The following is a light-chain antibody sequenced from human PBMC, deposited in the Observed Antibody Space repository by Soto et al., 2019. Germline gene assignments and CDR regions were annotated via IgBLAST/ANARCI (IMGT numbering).Light chain of an antibody. CDR2: EDK. V-gene: IGLV6-57*04. CDR3: QSYGSSSVV. CDR1: SGSIGSNY. J-gene: IGLJ2*01. Sequence: NFMLTQPHSVSESPGKTVTISCTRSSGSIGSNYVQWYQQRPGSAPTTVIYEDKQRPSGVPDRFSGSTDGSSNSASLTISGLQTEDEADYYCQSYGSSSVVFGGGTKLPS.